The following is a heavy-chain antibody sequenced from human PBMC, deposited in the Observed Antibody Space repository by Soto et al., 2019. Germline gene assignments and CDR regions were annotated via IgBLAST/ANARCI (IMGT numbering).Heavy chain of an antibody. CDR1: GYTFTSYG. D-gene: IGHD3-22*01. V-gene: IGHV1-18*04. CDR2: ISAYNGNT. Sequence: ASVKVSCKASGYTFTSYGISWVRQAPGQGLEWMGWISAYNGNTNYAQKLQGRVTMTTDTSTSTAYMELRSLRSDDTAVYYCARDRSENYYDSSGYYSTYYDAFDIWGQGTMVTV. J-gene: IGHJ3*02. CDR3: ARDRSENYYDSSGYYSTYYDAFDI.